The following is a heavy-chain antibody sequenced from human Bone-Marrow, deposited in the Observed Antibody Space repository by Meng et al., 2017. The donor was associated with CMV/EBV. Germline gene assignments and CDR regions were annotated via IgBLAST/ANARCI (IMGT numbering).Heavy chain of an antibody. Sequence: QITLKESGPTLVKPXQTLTLTCTFSGFSPSTSGVGVGWIRQSPGKALEWLALIYWDDDKRYSPSLKSRLTITKDTSKNQVVLTMTNMDPVDTATYYCAHSPQADFWSAHIGGYYYDYGGQGTLVTVSS. CDR1: GFSPSTSGVG. D-gene: IGHD3-3*01. V-gene: IGHV2-5*02. J-gene: IGHJ4*02. CDR3: AHSPQADFWSAHIGGYYYDY. CDR2: IYWDDDK.